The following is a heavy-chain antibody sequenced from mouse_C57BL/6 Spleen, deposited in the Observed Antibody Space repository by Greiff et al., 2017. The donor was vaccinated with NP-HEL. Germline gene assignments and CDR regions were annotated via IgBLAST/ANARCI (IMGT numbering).Heavy chain of an antibody. CDR3: ARKGNWYAMDY. Sequence: EVMLVESGGGLVQPGGSLKLSCAASGFTFSDYGMAWVRQAPRKGPEWVAFISNLAYSIYYADTVTGRFTISRENAKNTLYLEMSSLRSEDTAMYYCARKGNWYAMDYWGQGTSVTVSS. V-gene: IGHV5-15*01. CDR2: ISNLAYSI. D-gene: IGHD4-1*02. J-gene: IGHJ4*01. CDR1: GFTFSDYG.